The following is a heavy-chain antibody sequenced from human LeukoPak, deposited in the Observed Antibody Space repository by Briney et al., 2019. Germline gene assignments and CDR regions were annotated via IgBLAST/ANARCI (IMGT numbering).Heavy chain of an antibody. CDR3: ARDGHYYDSSGYAKHDAFDI. CDR2: IYYSGST. Sequence: PSETLSLTCTVSGGSISSYYWSWIRQPPGTGLEWIGYIYYSGSTNYNPSLKSRVNISVDTSKNQFSLKLSSVTAADTAVYYCARDGHYYDSSGYAKHDAFDIWGQGTMVTVSS. D-gene: IGHD3-22*01. J-gene: IGHJ3*02. CDR1: GGSISSYY. V-gene: IGHV4-59*01.